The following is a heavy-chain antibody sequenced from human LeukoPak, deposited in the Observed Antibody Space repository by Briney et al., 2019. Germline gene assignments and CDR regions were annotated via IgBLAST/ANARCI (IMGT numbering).Heavy chain of an antibody. D-gene: IGHD2-15*01. CDR2: ISGGGHNT. Sequence: GGSLRLSCAASGFTFSSYAMSWVRQVPGKGLEWVSVISGGGHNTYYADSVKGRFTISRDNAKSSLFLQMNSLRAEDTAVYYCARISQRSFDPCGQGTLVTVSS. CDR1: GFTFSSYA. CDR3: ARISQRSFDP. V-gene: IGHV3-23*01. J-gene: IGHJ5*02.